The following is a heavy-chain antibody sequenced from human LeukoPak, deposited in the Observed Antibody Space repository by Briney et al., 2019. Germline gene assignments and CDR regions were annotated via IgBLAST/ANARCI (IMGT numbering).Heavy chain of an antibody. CDR3: ARDSWGSSSRDWFDP. D-gene: IGHD6-13*01. CDR2: IYYSGST. V-gene: IGHV4-59*01. CDR1: GGSISSYY. Sequence: SETLSLTCTVSGGSISSYYWSWIRHPPGKGLEWIGYIYYSGSTNYNPSLKSRVTISVDTSKNQFSLKLSSVTAADTAVYYCARDSWGSSSRDWFDPWGQGTLVTVSS. J-gene: IGHJ5*02.